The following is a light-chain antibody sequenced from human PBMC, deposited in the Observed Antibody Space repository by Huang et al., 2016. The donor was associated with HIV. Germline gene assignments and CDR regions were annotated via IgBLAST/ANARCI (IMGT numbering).Light chain of an antibody. Sequence: EIVMTQSPATLSLSPGERATLSCRASRSVSTNLAWYQQKPGQAPRRRIYGASIRDTNSPARCSGSGSGTDFTLTFSSLQPEDFALYYCQQYNNWPWTFGHGTKVEI. CDR2: GAS. CDR1: RSVSTN. J-gene: IGKJ1*01. CDR3: QQYNNWPWT. V-gene: IGKV3D-15*01.